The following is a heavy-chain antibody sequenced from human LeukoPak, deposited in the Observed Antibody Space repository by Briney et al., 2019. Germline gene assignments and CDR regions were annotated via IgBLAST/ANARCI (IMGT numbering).Heavy chain of an antibody. CDR1: GVSISSSNSY. Sequence: KPSETLSLTCTVSGVSISSSNSYWGWIRQPPGKGLEWIGSIYYTGNTYYNASLKSRVTISIDTSKNQFSLKLSSVTAADTAVYYCARGHYDSSGYYAPVLDWGQGTLVTVSS. CDR3: ARGHYDSSGYYAPVLD. J-gene: IGHJ4*02. CDR2: IYYTGNT. V-gene: IGHV4-39*07. D-gene: IGHD3-22*01.